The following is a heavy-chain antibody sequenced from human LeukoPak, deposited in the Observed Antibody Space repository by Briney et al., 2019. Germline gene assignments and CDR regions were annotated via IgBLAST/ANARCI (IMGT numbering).Heavy chain of an antibody. CDR3: AKERTAMVYVLDY. V-gene: IGHV3-30*18. Sequence: GRSLRLSCAASGFTFSSYGMHWVRQAPGKGLEWVAVISYDGSNKYYADSVKGRFTISRDYSKDTLYLQMNSLRAEDTAVYYCAKERTAMVYVLDYWGQGTLVTVSS. J-gene: IGHJ4*02. CDR2: ISYDGSNK. D-gene: IGHD5-18*01. CDR1: GFTFSSYG.